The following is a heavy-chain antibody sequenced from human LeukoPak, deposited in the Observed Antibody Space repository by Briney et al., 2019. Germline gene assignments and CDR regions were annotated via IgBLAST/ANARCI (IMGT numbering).Heavy chain of an antibody. CDR3: AKDQSIEKWLSFHY. CDR1: GFIFRKNA. CDR2: ISGSGVYT. Sequence: GGSLRLSCGASGFIFRKNAMSWFRKAPAKGQEWFSAISGSGVYTYYADSVKGRFTISRDNSKNMIYLQMNSLRVEDTAVYYCAKDQSIEKWLSFHYWGQGTLVTVSS. V-gene: IGHV3-23*01. J-gene: IGHJ4*02. D-gene: IGHD3-22*01.